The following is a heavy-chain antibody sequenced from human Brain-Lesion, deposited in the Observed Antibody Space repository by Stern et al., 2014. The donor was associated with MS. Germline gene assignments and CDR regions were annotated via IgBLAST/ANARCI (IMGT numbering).Heavy chain of an antibody. CDR2: IHPTWGA. CDR1: GGSISSGSDY. Sequence: QVQLQESGPGLVKPSQTLSITCNVSGGSISSGSDYWSWLRQPVGKGLPAIGRIHPTWGAYYTPSLKSSVTISTDTSKNQFSLELTSATAADTAIYYCASGYRIFDYWGQGILVTVSS. V-gene: IGHV4-61*02. CDR3: ASGYRIFDY. J-gene: IGHJ4*02. D-gene: IGHD5-18*01.